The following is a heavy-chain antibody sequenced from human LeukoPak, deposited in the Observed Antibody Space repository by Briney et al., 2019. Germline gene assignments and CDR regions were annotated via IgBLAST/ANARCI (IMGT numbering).Heavy chain of an antibody. J-gene: IGHJ4*02. D-gene: IGHD1-26*01. CDR1: GGSIRSSYYY. V-gene: IGHV4-39*01. CDR3: ARLVGDQEYFDY. Sequence: PSETLSLTCTVSGGSIRSSYYYWGWIRQPPGKGLEWIGSIYDSGSTYYNPSLKSRVTISVDTSKNQFSLKLSSVTAADTAVYYCARLVGDQEYFDYWGQGTLVTVSS. CDR2: IYDSGST.